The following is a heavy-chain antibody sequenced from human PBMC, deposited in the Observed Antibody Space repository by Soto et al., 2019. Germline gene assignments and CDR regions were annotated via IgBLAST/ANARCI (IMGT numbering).Heavy chain of an antibody. CDR2: ISYDGSNK. Sequence: SLRLSCAASGFTFSSYGMHWVRQAPGKGLEWVAVISYDGSNKYYADSVKGRFTISRDNSKNTLYLQMNSLRAEDTAVYYCAKDGNYGDYGRYGMDVWGQGTTVTVSS. J-gene: IGHJ6*02. CDR1: GFTFSSYG. V-gene: IGHV3-30*18. D-gene: IGHD4-17*01. CDR3: AKDGNYGDYGRYGMDV.